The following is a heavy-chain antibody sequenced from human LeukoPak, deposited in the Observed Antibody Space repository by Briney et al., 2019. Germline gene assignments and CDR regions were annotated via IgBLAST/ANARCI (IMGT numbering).Heavy chain of an antibody. V-gene: IGHV1-69*05. J-gene: IGHJ3*02. Sequence: SVKVSCKASGGTFSSYAIGWVRQAPGQGLEWMGGIIPIFGTANYAQKFQGRVTITTDESTSTAYMELSSLRSEDTAVYYCAKGSPLDSSGYYPWAFDIWGQGTMVTVSS. CDR3: AKGSPLDSSGYYPWAFDI. CDR1: GGTFSSYA. CDR2: IIPIFGTA. D-gene: IGHD3-22*01.